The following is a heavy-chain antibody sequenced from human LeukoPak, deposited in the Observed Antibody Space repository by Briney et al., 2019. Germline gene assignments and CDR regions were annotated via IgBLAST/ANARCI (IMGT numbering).Heavy chain of an antibody. CDR3: ARGKYDSSGYPPPLRFFDY. Sequence: SETLSLTCTVSGGSISSYYWSWIRQPPGKGLEWIGEINHSGSTNYNPSLKSRVTISVDTSKNQFSLKLSSVTAADTAVYYCARGKYDSSGYPPPLRFFDYWGQGTLVTVSS. D-gene: IGHD3-22*01. CDR2: INHSGST. J-gene: IGHJ4*02. V-gene: IGHV4-34*01. CDR1: GGSISSYY.